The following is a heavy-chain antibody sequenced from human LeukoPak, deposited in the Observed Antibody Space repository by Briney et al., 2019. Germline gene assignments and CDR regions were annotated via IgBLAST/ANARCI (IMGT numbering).Heavy chain of an antibody. J-gene: IGHJ1*01. Sequence: SETLSLTCTVSGGSISSGGYYWSWIRQHPGKGLEWIGYIYYSGSTYYNPSLKSRVTISVDTSKNQFSLKLSSVTAADTAVYYCASVYSSSPEYFQHWGQGTLVTVSS. CDR1: GGSISSGGYY. CDR3: ASVYSSSPEYFQH. V-gene: IGHV4-31*03. CDR2: IYYSGST. D-gene: IGHD6-6*01.